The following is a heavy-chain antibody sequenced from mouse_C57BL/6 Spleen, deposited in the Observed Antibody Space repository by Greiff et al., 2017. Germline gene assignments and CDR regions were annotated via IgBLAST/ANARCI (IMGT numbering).Heavy chain of an antibody. V-gene: IGHV1-81*01. J-gene: IGHJ1*03. CDR1: GYTFTSYG. CDR3: ARPTGTGYFDV. Sequence: VQLQESGAELARPGASVKLSCKASGYTFTSYGISWVKQRTGQGLEWIGEIYPRSGNTYYNEKFKGKATLTADKSSSTAYMELRSLTSEDSAVYFCARPTGTGYFDVWGTGTTVTVSS. D-gene: IGHD4-1*02. CDR2: IYPRSGNT.